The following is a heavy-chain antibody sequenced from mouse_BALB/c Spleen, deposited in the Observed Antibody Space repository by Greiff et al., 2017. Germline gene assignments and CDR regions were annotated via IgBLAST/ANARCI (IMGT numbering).Heavy chain of an antibody. CDR3: ARRGNYFYYFDY. J-gene: IGHJ2*01. CDR1: GFDFSRYW. D-gene: IGHD2-1*01. V-gene: IGHV4-1*02. Sequence: EVKLQESGGGLVQPGGSLKLSCAASGFDFSRYWMSWVRQAPGKGLEWIGEINPDSSTINYTPSLKDKFIISRDNAKNTLYLQMSKVRSEDTALYYCARRGNYFYYFDYWGQGTTLTVSS. CDR2: INPDSSTI.